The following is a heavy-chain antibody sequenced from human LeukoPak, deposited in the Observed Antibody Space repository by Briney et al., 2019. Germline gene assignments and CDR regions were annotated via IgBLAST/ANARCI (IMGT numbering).Heavy chain of an antibody. CDR1: GGSISSGSYY. J-gene: IGHJ4*02. V-gene: IGHV4-61*02. CDR3: ATNIVVVVAATYFPFDY. Sequence: SQTLSLTCTVSGGSISSGSYYWSWIRQPAGKGLEWIGRIYTSGSTSYNPSLKSRVTISVDTSKNQFSLKLSSVTAADTAVYYCATNIVVVVAATYFPFDYWGQGTLVTVSS. CDR2: IYTSGST. D-gene: IGHD2-15*01.